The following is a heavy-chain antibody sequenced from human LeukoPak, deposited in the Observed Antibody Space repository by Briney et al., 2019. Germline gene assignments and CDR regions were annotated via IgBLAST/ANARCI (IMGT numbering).Heavy chain of an antibody. V-gene: IGHV4-31*03. J-gene: IGHJ4*02. CDR3: ARSRAGFTVIYFVY. CDR2: IHYSGST. CDR1: GGSISSGDYY. D-gene: IGHD4-17*01. Sequence: SETLSLTCTVSGGSISSGDYYWSWIRQHPGKGLEWIGYIHYSGSTHYNPSLKSRVIISVDTSKNQFSLKLRSVAAADTAVYYCARSRAGFTVIYFVYWGQGTLVTVSS.